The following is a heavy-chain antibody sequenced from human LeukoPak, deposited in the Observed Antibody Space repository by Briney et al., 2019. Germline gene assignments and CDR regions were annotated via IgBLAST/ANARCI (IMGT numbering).Heavy chain of an antibody. Sequence: SETLSLTCAVYGGSFSGYYWSWVRQPPGRGLEWVWEINHSGGTNYNPHPQSRVTISVDTSKYQFSLKLSSVTAADTAVYYCARGGRRFDCSGGSCYSNGIFDYWGQGTLVTVSS. D-gene: IGHD2-15*01. CDR3: ARGGRRFDCSGGSCYSNGIFDY. CDR1: GGSFSGYY. V-gene: IGHV4-34*01. CDR2: INHSGGT. J-gene: IGHJ4*02.